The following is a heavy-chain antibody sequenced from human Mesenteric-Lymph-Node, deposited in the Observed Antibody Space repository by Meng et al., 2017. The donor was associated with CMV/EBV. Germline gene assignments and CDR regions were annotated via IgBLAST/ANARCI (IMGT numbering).Heavy chain of an antibody. J-gene: IGHJ4*02. V-gene: IGHV3-21*06. CDR2: ISSSRSYI. D-gene: IGHD1-26*01. CDR1: GFTLSSYK. CDR3: AREDSGSYYFDY. Sequence: GESLKISCEASGFTLSSYKMNWVRQAPGKGLEWVSSISSSRSYIYYADSVKGRFTISRDNAKNSLYLQMNSLRAEDTAVYYCAREDSGSYYFDYWGQGTLVTVSS.